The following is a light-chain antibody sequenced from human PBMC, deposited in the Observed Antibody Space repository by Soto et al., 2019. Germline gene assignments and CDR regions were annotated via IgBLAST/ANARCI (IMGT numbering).Light chain of an antibody. CDR2: KAS. V-gene: IGKV1-5*03. CDR3: QQYHSFQVN. J-gene: IGKJ4*01. CDR1: QSIGGW. Sequence: DIQMTQSPSTLSASVGDRVTITCRASQSIGGWLAWYQQKPGKAPNLLVYKASTLESGVPSRFSGSGSGTEFTLIISNLKPDDLATYYCQQYHSFQVNFGGGTKVEIK.